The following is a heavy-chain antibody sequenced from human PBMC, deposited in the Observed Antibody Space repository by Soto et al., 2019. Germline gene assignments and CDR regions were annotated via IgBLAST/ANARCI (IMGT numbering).Heavy chain of an antibody. J-gene: IGHJ6*03. CDR3: AKDLFADYYYMDV. CDR1: GFTFNSYA. CDR2: ISGSGGST. Sequence: GGSLRLSCAASGFTFNSYAMSWVRQAPGKGLEWVSAISGSGGSTYYADSVKGRFTISRDNSKNTLYLQMNSLRAEDTAVYYCAKDLFADYYYMDVWGKGTTVTVSS. V-gene: IGHV3-23*01.